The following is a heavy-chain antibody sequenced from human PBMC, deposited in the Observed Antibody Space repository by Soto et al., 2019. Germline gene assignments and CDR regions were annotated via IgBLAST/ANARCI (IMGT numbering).Heavy chain of an antibody. V-gene: IGHV3-30*18. CDR1: GFTFSSYG. CDR3: AKDLWADYYDSSGPFDY. D-gene: IGHD3-22*01. J-gene: IGHJ4*02. Sequence: GGSLRLSCAASGFTFSSYGMHWVRQAPGKGLEWVAVISYDGSNKYYADSVKGRFTISRDNSKNTLYLQMNSLRAEDTAVYYCAKDLWADYYDSSGPFDYWGQGTLVTVSS. CDR2: ISYDGSNK.